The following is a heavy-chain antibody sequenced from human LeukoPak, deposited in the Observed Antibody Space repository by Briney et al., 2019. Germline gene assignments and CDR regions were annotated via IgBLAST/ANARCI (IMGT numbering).Heavy chain of an antibody. Sequence: PSETLSLTCTVSGGSISSHYWSWTRQPPGKGLEWIGYIYYSGSTNYNPSFKSRVTISVDTSKNQFSLKLSSVTAADTAVYYCARFLIAKGRDAFDIWGQGTMVTVSS. J-gene: IGHJ3*02. V-gene: IGHV4-59*11. D-gene: IGHD3-22*01. CDR2: IYYSGST. CDR1: GGSISSHY. CDR3: ARFLIAKGRDAFDI.